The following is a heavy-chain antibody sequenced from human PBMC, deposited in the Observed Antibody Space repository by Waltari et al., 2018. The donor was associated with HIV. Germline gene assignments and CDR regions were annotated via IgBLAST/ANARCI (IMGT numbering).Heavy chain of an antibody. Sequence: EVQLEESGGASVQPGGSLRLSCAASGFSISRYWMHWVRQTPGKGLVWGSRMNEDGNRRDYAGSVRGRFTISRDSAKNTLFLQMNSRRDEDTAMYYCIRDMFGEYDYWGQGALVTVSS. V-gene: IGHV3-74*01. D-gene: IGHD3-10*02. CDR2: MNEDGNRR. CDR1: GFSISRYW. CDR3: IRDMFGEYDY. J-gene: IGHJ4*02.